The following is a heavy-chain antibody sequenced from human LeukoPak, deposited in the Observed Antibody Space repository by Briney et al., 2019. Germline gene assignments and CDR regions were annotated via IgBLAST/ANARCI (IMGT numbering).Heavy chain of an antibody. D-gene: IGHD1-26*01. J-gene: IGHJ4*02. CDR1: GFTVSGNY. CDR3: ARRIGAGDKAFDQ. CDR2: IYSGGTT. Sequence: PGGSLRLSCAASGFTVSGNYMTWVRQAPGKGLEWVSLIYSGGTTFYADSVKGRFTISRDNSKNTLYLQMNSLRAEDTAVYYCARRIGAGDKAFDQWGQGTLVTVSS. V-gene: IGHV3-53*01.